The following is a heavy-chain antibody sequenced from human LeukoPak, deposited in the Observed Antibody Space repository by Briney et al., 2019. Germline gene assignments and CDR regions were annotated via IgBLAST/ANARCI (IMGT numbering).Heavy chain of an antibody. J-gene: IGHJ3*02. V-gene: IGHV4-39*07. CDR3: ARGSIYCSSTSCSDAFDI. Sequence: SETLSLTCTVSGGSISTSNYYWGWIRQPPGKGLEWIGNIFYSGSTYYSPSLRSRVTISVDTSKNQFSLKLSSVTAADTAVYYCARGSIYCSSTSCSDAFDIWGQGTMVTVSS. CDR1: GGSISTSNYY. CDR2: IFYSGST. D-gene: IGHD2-2*01.